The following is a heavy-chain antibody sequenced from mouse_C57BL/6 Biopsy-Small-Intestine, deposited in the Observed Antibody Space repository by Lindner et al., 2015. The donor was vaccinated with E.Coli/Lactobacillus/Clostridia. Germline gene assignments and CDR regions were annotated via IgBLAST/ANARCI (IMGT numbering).Heavy chain of an antibody. CDR1: GYTFTSYG. V-gene: IGHV1-58*01. CDR3: ARQEGDGYHYY. J-gene: IGHJ2*01. D-gene: IGHD2-3*01. Sequence: VQLQESGAELVRPGSSVKMSCKTSGYTFTSYGINWVKQRPGQGLEWIGYIYIGSGYTEYNEKFKGKATLTSDTSSSTAYMQLSSLTSEDSAIYFCARQEGDGYHYYWGQGTTLTVSS. CDR2: IYIGSGYT.